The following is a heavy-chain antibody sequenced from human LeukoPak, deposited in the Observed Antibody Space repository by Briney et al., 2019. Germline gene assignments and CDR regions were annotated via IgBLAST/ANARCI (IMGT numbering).Heavy chain of an antibody. V-gene: IGHV4-61*02. CDR3: AGYSNYDSVGYYYGMDV. D-gene: IGHD4-11*01. J-gene: IGHJ6*02. Sequence: SETLSLTCTVSDGSISSGSYYWSWIRQPAGKGLEWIGRIYTSGSTNYNPSLKSRVTISVDTSKNQFSLKLSSVTAADTAVYYCAGYSNYDSVGYYYGMDVWGQGTTVTVSS. CDR2: IYTSGST. CDR1: DGSISSGSYY.